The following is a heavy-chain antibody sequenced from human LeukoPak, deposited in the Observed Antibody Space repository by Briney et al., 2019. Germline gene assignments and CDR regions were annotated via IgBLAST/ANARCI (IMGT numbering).Heavy chain of an antibody. CDR3: ATYRQVLLPFES. V-gene: IGHV3-23*01. D-gene: IGHD2-8*02. Sequence: GESLRLSCAASGFTFSHHGMTWVRQAPGKGLEWVSAISGSGGSTYYAGSVKGRFTISRDNSKNTLYLQMNSLRADDTAIYYCATYRQVLLPFESWGQGTLVTVSS. CDR1: GFTFSHHG. CDR2: ISGSGGST. J-gene: IGHJ4*02.